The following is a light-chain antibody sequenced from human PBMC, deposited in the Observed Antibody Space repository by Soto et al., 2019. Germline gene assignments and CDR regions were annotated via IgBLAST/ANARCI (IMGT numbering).Light chain of an antibody. V-gene: IGLV2-14*01. CDR2: EVS. CDR3: QSYDSSLSGHVV. J-gene: IGLJ2*01. Sequence: QSALTQPASVSGSPGQSITISCTGTSRDVGGYNYVSWYQQHPGKAPKVLIYEVSNRPSGVSNRFSGSKSGNTASLTISGLQAEDGADYYCQSYDSSLSGHVVFGGGTKLTVL. CDR1: SRDVGGYNY.